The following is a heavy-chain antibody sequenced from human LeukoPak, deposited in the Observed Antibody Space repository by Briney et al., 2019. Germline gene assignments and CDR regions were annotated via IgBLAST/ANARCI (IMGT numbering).Heavy chain of an antibody. CDR2: ISYDGSNK. D-gene: IGHD1-26*01. V-gene: IGHV3-30*18. CDR1: GFTFSSYG. CDR3: AKDPENRELPMYYYYYMDV. J-gene: IGHJ6*03. Sequence: GGSLRLSCAASGFTFSSYGMSWVRQAPGKGLEWVAVISYDGSNKYYADSVKGRFTISRDNSKNTLYLQMNSLRAEDTAEYYCAKDPENRELPMYYYYYMDVWGKGTTVTVSS.